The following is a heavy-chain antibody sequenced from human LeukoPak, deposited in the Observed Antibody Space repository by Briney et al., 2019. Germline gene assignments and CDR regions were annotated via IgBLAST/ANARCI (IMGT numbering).Heavy chain of an antibody. CDR2: IYSGGST. CDR3: ASWLNYYDSSGYYYDY. J-gene: IGHJ4*02. CDR1: GFTVSSNY. D-gene: IGHD3-22*01. V-gene: IGHV3-66*01. Sequence: GGSLRLSCAASGFTVSSNYMSWVRQAPGKGLEWISVIYSGGSTYYADPVKGRFTISRDNAKNTLYLQMNSLRAEDTAVYYCASWLNYYDSSGYYYDYWGQGTLVTVSS.